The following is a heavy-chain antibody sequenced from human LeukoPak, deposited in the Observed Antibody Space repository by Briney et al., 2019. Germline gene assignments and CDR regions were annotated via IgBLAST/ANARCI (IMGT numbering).Heavy chain of an antibody. J-gene: IGHJ3*02. D-gene: IGHD1-26*01. CDR2: ISSSSSYI. V-gene: IGHV3-21*01. CDR3: ARVAVVGATRDAFDI. CDR1: GFTFSSYS. Sequence: PGGSLRLSCAASGFTFSSYSMNWVRQAPGKGLEGVSSISSSSSYIYYADSVKGRFTISRDNAKNSLYLQMNSLRAEDTAVYYCARVAVVGATRDAFDIWGQGAMVTVSS.